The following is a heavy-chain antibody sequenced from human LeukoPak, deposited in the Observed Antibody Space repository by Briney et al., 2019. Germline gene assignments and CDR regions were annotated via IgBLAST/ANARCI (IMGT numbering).Heavy chain of an antibody. D-gene: IGHD2-15*01. Sequence: GASVKVSCKASGYTFTSYYMHWVRQAPGQGLEWMGITNPSGGSTSYAQKFQGRVTMTRDTSTSTVYMELSSLRSEDTAVYYCARVGCSGGSCHTAGYYFDYWGQGTLVTVSS. CDR1: GYTFTSYY. J-gene: IGHJ4*02. CDR2: TNPSGGST. CDR3: ARVGCSGGSCHTAGYYFDY. V-gene: IGHV1-46*03.